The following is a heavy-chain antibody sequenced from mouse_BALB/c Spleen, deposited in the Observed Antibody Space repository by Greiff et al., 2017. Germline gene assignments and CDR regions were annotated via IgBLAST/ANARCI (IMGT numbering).Heavy chain of an antibody. CDR1: GYTFTDYN. D-gene: IGHD2-1*01. Sequence: VHVKQSGPELVKPGASVKIPCKASGYTFTDYNMDWVKQSHGKSLEWIGDINPNNGGTIYNQKFKGKATLTVDKSSSTAYMELRSLTSEDTAVYYCARTGYGNYPYAMDYWGQGTSVTVSS. J-gene: IGHJ4*01. CDR3: ARTGYGNYPYAMDY. V-gene: IGHV1-18*01. CDR2: INPNNGGT.